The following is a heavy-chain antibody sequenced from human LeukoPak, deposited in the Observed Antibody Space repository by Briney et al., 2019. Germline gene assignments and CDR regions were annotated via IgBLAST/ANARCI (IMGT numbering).Heavy chain of an antibody. V-gene: IGHV4-31*03. CDR3: ARDSTSSPGLSWFDP. CDR2: IYYSGST. CDR1: GGSISSGGYY. D-gene: IGHD2-2*01. J-gene: IGHJ5*02. Sequence: SETLSLTCTVSGGSISSGGYYWSWIRQHPGKGLEWIGYIYYSGSTYYNPSLKSRVTISVDTSKNQFSLKLSSVTAADTAVYYCARDSTSSPGLSWFDPWGQGTLVTVSS.